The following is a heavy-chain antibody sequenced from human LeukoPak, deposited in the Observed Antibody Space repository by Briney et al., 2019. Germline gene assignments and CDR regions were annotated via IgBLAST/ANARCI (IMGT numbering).Heavy chain of an antibody. CDR1: GVPFDDYY. Sequence: PSETLSLTCAVSGVPFDDYYWSWVRQTPGKGLEWLGEINHSGYTNDSPSLKSRVTLSIDTSRKQFSLNLRSVTVADAGIYYCTRMTTGLDYWGQGTIVTVSS. J-gene: IGHJ4*02. CDR2: INHSGYT. CDR3: TRMTTGLDY. V-gene: IGHV4-34*01. D-gene: IGHD4-17*01.